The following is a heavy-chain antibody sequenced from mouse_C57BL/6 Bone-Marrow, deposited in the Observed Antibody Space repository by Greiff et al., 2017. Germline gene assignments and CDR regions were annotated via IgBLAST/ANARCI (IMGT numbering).Heavy chain of an antibody. CDR2: IYPGSGST. D-gene: IGHD1-1*01. Sequence: QVQLQQPGAELVKPGASVKMSCKASGYTFTSYWITWVKQRTGQGLEWIGDIYPGSGSTNYTEKFKSKATLTVDTSSSTAYMQLSSLTSEDSAVYYCARSYYYGRGDVWGTGTTVTVSS. CDR1: GYTFTSYW. V-gene: IGHV1-55*01. J-gene: IGHJ1*03. CDR3: ARSYYYGRGDV.